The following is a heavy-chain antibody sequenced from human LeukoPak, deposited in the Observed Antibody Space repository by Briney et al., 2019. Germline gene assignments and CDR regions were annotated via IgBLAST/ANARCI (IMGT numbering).Heavy chain of an antibody. Sequence: PGGSLRLSCVASGFTFSRYAMTWVRQDPGKGLVWVSRINSDGSSTSYADSVKGRFTISRDNAKNTLYLQMNSLRAEDTAVYYCARDGIYGDYGHWGQGILVTVSS. D-gene: IGHD4-17*01. CDR3: ARDGIYGDYGH. V-gene: IGHV3-74*01. CDR1: GFTFSRYA. J-gene: IGHJ4*02. CDR2: INSDGSST.